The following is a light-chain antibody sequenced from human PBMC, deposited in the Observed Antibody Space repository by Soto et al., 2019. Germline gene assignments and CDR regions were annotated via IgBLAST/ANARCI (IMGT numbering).Light chain of an antibody. J-gene: IGLJ1*01. CDR3: SSYTSSSTLLYV. Sequence: QSALTQPASVSGSPGQSITISCTGTSSDVGGYNYVSWYQQHPGKAPNLMIYDVSNRPSGVSNRVSGYKSGNTASLTISGLQAEDEADYYCSSYTSSSTLLYVFGTGTKLTV. V-gene: IGLV2-14*01. CDR2: DVS. CDR1: SSDVGGYNY.